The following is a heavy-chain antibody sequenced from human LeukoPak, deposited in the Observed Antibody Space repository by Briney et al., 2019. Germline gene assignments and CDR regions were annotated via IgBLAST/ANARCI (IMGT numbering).Heavy chain of an antibody. CDR3: ARSTYYYDSSGYRTDDAFDI. CDR2: ITSSGGGT. Sequence: PGGSLRLFCAASGFNFNSYAMSWVRQAPGKGLEWVSAITSSGGGTYYADSVKDRFTISRDNSKNTLYLQMNSLRAEDTAVYYCARSTYYYDSSGYRTDDAFDIWGQGTMVTVSS. V-gene: IGHV3-23*01. J-gene: IGHJ3*02. CDR1: GFNFNSYA. D-gene: IGHD3-22*01.